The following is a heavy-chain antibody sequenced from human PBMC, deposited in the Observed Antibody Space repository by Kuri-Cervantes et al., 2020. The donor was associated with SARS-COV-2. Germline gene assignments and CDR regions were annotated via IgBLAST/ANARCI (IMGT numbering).Heavy chain of an antibody. CDR1: SGSISRYY. CDR2: IYYSGTT. CDR3: ARTKYHNSWYEYAFDI. D-gene: IGHD6-13*01. Sequence: CAVASGSISRYYWSWIRQPPGKGLEWIAYIYYSGTTSYNHSLKSRVTISVDTSKNQFALQLTSVTAADTAVYYCARTKYHNSWYEYAFDIWGQGTMVTVSS. V-gene: IGHV4-59*12. J-gene: IGHJ3*02.